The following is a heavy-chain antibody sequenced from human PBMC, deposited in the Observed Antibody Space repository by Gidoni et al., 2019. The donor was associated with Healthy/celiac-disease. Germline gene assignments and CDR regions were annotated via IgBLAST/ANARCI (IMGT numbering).Heavy chain of an antibody. D-gene: IGHD6-19*01. V-gene: IGHV7-4-1*02. CDR1: GYTFTRYA. CDR3: ARVGIYSSGWYWRGSPFDY. J-gene: IGHJ4*02. Sequence: QVQLVQSGSELTKPGASVTVSFQASGYTFTRYAMNWVRQAPGQGLEWMGWINTNTGNPTYAQGCTGRFVFSLDTSVSTAYLQISSLKAEDTAVYYCARVGIYSSGWYWRGSPFDYWGQGTLVTVSS. CDR2: INTNTGNP.